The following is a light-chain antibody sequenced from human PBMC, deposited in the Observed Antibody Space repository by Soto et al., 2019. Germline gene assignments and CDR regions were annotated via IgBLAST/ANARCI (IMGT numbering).Light chain of an antibody. Sequence: QSVLTQPPSVSGSPGQSVTISCTGTSTDFVSYNRVSWYQQPPGTAPKLIIYEASNRPSGVSNRFSGSKSGNTASLTISGLQAEDEADYYCCSYASTGPYVFGTGTKVTVL. J-gene: IGLJ1*01. CDR2: EAS. V-gene: IGLV2-18*02. CDR3: CSYASTGPYV. CDR1: STDFVSYNR.